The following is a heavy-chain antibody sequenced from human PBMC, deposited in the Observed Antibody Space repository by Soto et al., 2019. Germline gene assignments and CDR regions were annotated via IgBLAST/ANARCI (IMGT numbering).Heavy chain of an antibody. V-gene: IGHV3-74*01. D-gene: IGHD1-1*01. Sequence: VSLRLSCAASGFAFSSFWMHWVRQIPGKGPVWVSRIYNDGSRTAYADPVKGRFTISRDNAKNTLYLQMSSLTVEDTAVYYCARDLSGETTPYFDLWGQGALVTVSS. CDR3: ARDLSGETTPYFDL. CDR1: GFAFSSFW. CDR2: IYNDGSRT. J-gene: IGHJ4*02.